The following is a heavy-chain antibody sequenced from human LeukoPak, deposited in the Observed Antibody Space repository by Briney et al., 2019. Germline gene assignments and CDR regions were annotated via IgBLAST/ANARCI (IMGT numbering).Heavy chain of an antibody. V-gene: IGHV3-30*18. D-gene: IGHD3-22*01. CDR2: ISYDGSNK. Sequence: GGSLRLSCAASGFTFSSYSMNWVRQAPGKGLEWVAVISYDGSNKYYADSVKGRFTISRDNSKNTLYLQMNSLRAEDTAVYYCAKAGGNYYGSSGPFDYWGQGTLVTVSS. CDR1: GFTFSSYS. J-gene: IGHJ4*02. CDR3: AKAGGNYYGSSGPFDY.